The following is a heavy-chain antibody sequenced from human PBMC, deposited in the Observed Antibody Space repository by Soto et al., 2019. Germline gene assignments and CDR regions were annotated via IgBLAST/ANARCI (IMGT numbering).Heavy chain of an antibody. CDR2: ISSTTNYI. V-gene: IGHV3-21*06. Sequence: GGSLRLSCAASGFTFTRYSMNWVRQAPGKGLEWVSSISSTTNYIYYGDSMKGRFTIFRDNAKNSLYLEMNSLRAEDTAVYYCARESEDLTSNFDYWGQGTLVTVSS. CDR3: ARESEDLTSNFDY. J-gene: IGHJ4*02. CDR1: GFTFTRYS.